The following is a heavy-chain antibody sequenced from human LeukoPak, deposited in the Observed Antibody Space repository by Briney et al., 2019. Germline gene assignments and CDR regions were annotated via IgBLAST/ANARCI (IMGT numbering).Heavy chain of an antibody. CDR3: ARAGNYFDTSGFHY. J-gene: IGHJ4*02. CDR2: ISPDDSVT. D-gene: IGHD3-22*01. Sequence: PGESLKISCQASGLTFTTFWIGWVRQMPGKGLEWMGIISPDDSVTRYSPSFQGQVTISADKTISTAYLQWSSLKASDTAMYYCARAGNYFDTSGFHYWGQGTLVTVAS. CDR1: GLTFTTFW. V-gene: IGHV5-51*01.